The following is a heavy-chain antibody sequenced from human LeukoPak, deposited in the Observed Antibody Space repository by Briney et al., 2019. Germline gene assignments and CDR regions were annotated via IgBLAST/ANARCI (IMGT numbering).Heavy chain of an antibody. V-gene: IGHV4-4*07. D-gene: IGHD3-3*01. CDR3: AREVDFWSEVPYFDY. CDR2: IYTSGST. Sequence: SETLSLTCTVSGGSISSYYWSWIRQPAGKGLEWIGRIYTSGSTNYNPSLKSRVTMSVDTSKNQFSLKLSSVTAADTAVYYCAREVDFWSEVPYFDYWGQGTLVTVSS. CDR1: GGSISSYY. J-gene: IGHJ4*02.